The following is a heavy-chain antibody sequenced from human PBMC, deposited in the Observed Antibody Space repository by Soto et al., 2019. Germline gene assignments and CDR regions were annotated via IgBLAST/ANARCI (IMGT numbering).Heavy chain of an antibody. J-gene: IGHJ4*02. Sequence: QVQLVQSGAEVKKPGASVKVSCKASGYTFTSYGISWVRQAPGQGLEWMGWISAYNGNTNYAQKLQGRVTTTTDTSTSTAYMELRSLRSDDTAVYYCARDRGPTYYDFWSGYPNFDYWGQGTLVTVSS. CDR3: ARDRGPTYYDFWSGYPNFDY. D-gene: IGHD3-3*01. CDR1: GYTFTSYG. CDR2: ISAYNGNT. V-gene: IGHV1-18*01.